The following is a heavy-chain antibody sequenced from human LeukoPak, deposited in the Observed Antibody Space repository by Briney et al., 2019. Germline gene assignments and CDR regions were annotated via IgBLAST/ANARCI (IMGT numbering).Heavy chain of an antibody. D-gene: IGHD3-9*01. J-gene: IGHJ4*02. CDR2: IIPIFGTA. V-gene: IGHV1-69*05. CDR3: ARAYYDILTGYYGGYFDY. Sequence: GASVKVSCKASGGTFSSYAISWVRQAPGQGLEWMGGIIPIFGTANYAQKFQGRVTITTDESTSTAYMELSSLRSEDTAVYYCARAYYDILTGYYGGYFDYWGQGTLVTVSS. CDR1: GGTFSSYA.